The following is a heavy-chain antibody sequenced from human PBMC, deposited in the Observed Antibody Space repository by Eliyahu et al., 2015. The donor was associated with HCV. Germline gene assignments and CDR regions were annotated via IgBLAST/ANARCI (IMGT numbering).Heavy chain of an antibody. D-gene: IGHD1-14*01. J-gene: IGHJ3*01. CDR3: AKDRTPTPDVFDL. CDR2: ISWNSGLI. Sequence: EVQLVESGGGLVQPXXSLRLSXXASGFPFGDFAMHWVRQVPGKGLEWVSGISWNSGLIGYADSVNGRFTISRDNAKNSLYLQMNSLRDEDMAVYYCAKDRTPTPDVFDLWGQGTLVTVSS. CDR1: GFPFGDFA. V-gene: IGHV3-9*03.